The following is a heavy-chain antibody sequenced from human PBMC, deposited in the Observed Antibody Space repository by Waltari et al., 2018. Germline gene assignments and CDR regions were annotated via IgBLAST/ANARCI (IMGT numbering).Heavy chain of an antibody. CDR2: ISSDSVSK. CDR3: AGPWGYYSDDGHYLDY. Sequence: QVQLVESGGGVVQPGTSLRLSCTVSGLTFGHYAMHWVRQAPGKVLAWLAIISSDSVSKFYAESVNGRFTISRDNSKNTMYLEMSALTLEDTAVYYCAGPWGYYSDDGHYLDYWGPGTQVFVSP. D-gene: IGHD3-22*01. J-gene: IGHJ4*02. CDR1: GLTFGHYA. V-gene: IGHV3-30*15.